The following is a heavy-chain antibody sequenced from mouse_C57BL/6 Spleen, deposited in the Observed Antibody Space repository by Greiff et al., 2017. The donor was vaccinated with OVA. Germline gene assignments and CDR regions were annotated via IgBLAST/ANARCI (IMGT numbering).Heavy chain of an antibody. Sequence: VMLVESGPGLVQPSQSLSITCTVSGFSLTSYGVHWVRQSPGKGLEWLGVIWSGGSTDYNAAFISRLSISKDNSKSQVFFKMNSLQADDTAIYYCARTSPYWYFDVWGTGTTVTVSS. V-gene: IGHV2-2*01. CDR3: ARTSPYWYFDV. J-gene: IGHJ1*03. D-gene: IGHD6-2*01. CDR2: IWSGGST. CDR1: GFSLTSYG.